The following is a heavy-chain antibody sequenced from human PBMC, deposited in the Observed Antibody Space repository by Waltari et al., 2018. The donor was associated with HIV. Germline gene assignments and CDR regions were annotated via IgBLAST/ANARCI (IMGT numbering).Heavy chain of an antibody. CDR2: IYYGGAT. CDR1: GYSISSGYY. CDR3: AREGWAATGDY. V-gene: IGHV4-38-2*02. D-gene: IGHD6-13*01. J-gene: IGHJ4*02. Sequence: QVQLQESGPGLVKPSETLSLTCVVSGYSISSGYYWGWIRHPPGKGLEWIGRIYYGGATYYIPSRKSRVTISVDTSKNQFSLKLSSVTAADTAVYYCAREGWAATGDYWGQGTLVTVSS.